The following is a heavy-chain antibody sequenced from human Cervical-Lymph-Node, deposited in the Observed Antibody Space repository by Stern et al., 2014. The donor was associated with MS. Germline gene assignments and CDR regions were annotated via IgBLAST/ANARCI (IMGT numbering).Heavy chain of an antibody. CDR1: GFIFTNYG. Sequence: VQLVESGGDVVQPGRSLRLSCGTSGFIFTNYGFHWARQAPGKGLEWVAVKYYGDSVKGRFIISRDDSKNTVYLQMNSLRVEDTAVYYCATGLMFDFWGQGTLVTVSS. CDR3: ATGLMFDF. J-gene: IGHJ4*02. V-gene: IGHV3-33*01. CDR2: K. D-gene: IGHD2-8*01.